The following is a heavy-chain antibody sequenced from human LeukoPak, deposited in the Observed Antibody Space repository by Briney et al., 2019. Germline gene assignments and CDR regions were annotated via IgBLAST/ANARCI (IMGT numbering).Heavy chain of an antibody. CDR2: IYYSGST. CDR3: ARPNSSGYQVWFDP. Sequence: LETLSLTCTVSGGSISSYYWSWIRQPPGKGLEWIGYIYYSGSTNYNPSLKSRVTISVDTSKNQFSLKLSSVTAADTAVYYCARPNSSGYQVWFDPWGQGTLVTVSS. D-gene: IGHD3-22*01. V-gene: IGHV4-59*08. J-gene: IGHJ5*02. CDR1: GGSISSYY.